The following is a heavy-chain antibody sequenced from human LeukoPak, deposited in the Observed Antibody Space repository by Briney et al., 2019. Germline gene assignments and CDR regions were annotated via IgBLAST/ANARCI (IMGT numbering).Heavy chain of an antibody. Sequence: RPGGSLRLSCAASGFTFSSYGMHWVRQAPGKGLEWVAVIWYDGSNKYYADSVKGRFTISKDNSKNTLYLQMSSLRAEDTAVYYCARDAFTTTYYYYGMDVWGQGTTVTVSS. J-gene: IGHJ6*02. CDR3: ARDAFTTTYYYYGMDV. V-gene: IGHV3-33*01. CDR1: GFTFSSYG. CDR2: IWYDGSNK. D-gene: IGHD3-22*01.